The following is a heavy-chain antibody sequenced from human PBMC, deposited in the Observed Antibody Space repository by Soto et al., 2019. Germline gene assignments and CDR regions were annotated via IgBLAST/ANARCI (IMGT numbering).Heavy chain of an antibody. Sequence: QVQLVESGGGVVQPGRSLRLSCAASGFTFSSYGMHWVRQAPGKGLEWVAVISYDGSNKYYADSVKGRFTISRDNSKNTLYLQMNSLRAEDTAVYYCAKDRWQYITMVRGVLTWGQGTLVTVSS. CDR1: GFTFSSYG. J-gene: IGHJ5*02. V-gene: IGHV3-30*18. CDR3: AKDRWQYITMVRGVLT. CDR2: ISYDGSNK. D-gene: IGHD3-10*01.